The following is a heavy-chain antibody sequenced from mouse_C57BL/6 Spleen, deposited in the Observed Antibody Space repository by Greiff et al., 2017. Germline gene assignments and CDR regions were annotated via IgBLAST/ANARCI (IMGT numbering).Heavy chain of an antibody. Sequence: QVQLQQPGAELVKPGASVKLSCKASGYTFTSYWMHWVKQRPGRGLEWIGRIDPNSGGTKYNEKFKSKATLTVDKHSSTAYMQLSSLTSEDSAVYYCARHWDSWFAYWGQGTLVTVSA. D-gene: IGHD4-1*01. J-gene: IGHJ3*01. V-gene: IGHV1-72*01. CDR1: GYTFTSYW. CDR3: ARHWDSWFAY. CDR2: IDPNSGGT.